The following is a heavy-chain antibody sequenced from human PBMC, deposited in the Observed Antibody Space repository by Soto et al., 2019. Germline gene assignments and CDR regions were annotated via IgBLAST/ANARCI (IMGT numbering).Heavy chain of an antibody. CDR1: GASLSGNY. J-gene: IGHJ5*02. V-gene: IGHV4-34*01. D-gene: IGHD2-21*01. Sequence: SETLSLTCAVYGASLSGNYCNWLRQPPGKGLEWIGEINHSGNTNYNPSLRSRVTISIDTSKNQLSLNLRSVSAADTAVSYCARGRGEFDAWGKGTPVTXS. CDR2: INHSGNT. CDR3: ARGRGEFDA.